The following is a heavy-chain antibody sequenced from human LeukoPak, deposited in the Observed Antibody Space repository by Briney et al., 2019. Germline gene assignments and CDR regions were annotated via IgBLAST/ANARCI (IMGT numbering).Heavy chain of an antibody. CDR1: GGSFSGYY. D-gene: IGHD3-10*01. CDR2: INHSGST. CDR3: ARDVGGYYSGSGSYYNVHYYYYMDV. Sequence: SETLSLTCAVYGGSFSGYYWSWIRQPPGKGLEGIGEINHSGSTNYNPSLKSRVTISVDTSKNQFSLKLSSVTAADTAAYYCARDVGGYYSGSGSYYNVHYYYYMDVWGKGTTVTISS. V-gene: IGHV4-34*01. J-gene: IGHJ6*03.